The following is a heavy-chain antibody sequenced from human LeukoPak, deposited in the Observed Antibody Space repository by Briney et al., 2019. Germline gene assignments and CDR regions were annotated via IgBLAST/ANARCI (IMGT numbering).Heavy chain of an antibody. CDR2: IYYSGST. CDR3: ARGAWFGELLCDY. CDR1: GGSISSYY. Sequence: SETLSLTCTGSGGSISSYYWSWIRQPPGKGLEWIGYIYYSGSTNYNPSLKSRVTISVDTSKNQFSLKLSSVTAADTAVYYCARGAWFGELLCDYWGQGTLVTVSS. V-gene: IGHV4-59*01. J-gene: IGHJ4*02. D-gene: IGHD3-10*01.